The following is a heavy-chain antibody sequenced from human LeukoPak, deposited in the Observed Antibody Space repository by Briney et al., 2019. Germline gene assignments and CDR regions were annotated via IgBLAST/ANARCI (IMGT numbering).Heavy chain of an antibody. CDR3: ARGGFDY. V-gene: IGHV1-2*02. CDR2: ISPNSDDT. J-gene: IGHJ4*02. CDR1: GYTFTGYY. Sequence: AASVKVSCKASGYTFTGYYMHWVRQAPGQGLEWMGWISPNSDDTNYAQKFRGRVNMTRDTSISTAYMELSRLRSDDTAIYYCARGGFDYWGQGTLVTVSS.